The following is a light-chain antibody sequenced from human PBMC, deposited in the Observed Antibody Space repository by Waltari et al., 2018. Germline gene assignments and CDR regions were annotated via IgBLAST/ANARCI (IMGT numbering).Light chain of an antibody. CDR1: QSVSSY. J-gene: IGKJ4*01. CDR2: DAS. CDR3: QQRSSCPLT. Sequence: EIVLTQSPATLSLSPGERATLSCRASQSVSSYVAWFQKKPGQAPRLLIYDASNRATGIPARFSGSGSGTDFTLTISSLEPEDSAVYYCQQRSSCPLTFGGGTKVEIK. V-gene: IGKV3-11*01.